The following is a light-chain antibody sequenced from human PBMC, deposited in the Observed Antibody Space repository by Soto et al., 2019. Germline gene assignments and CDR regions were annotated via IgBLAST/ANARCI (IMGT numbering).Light chain of an antibody. Sequence: DIQMTQSPSSLSASVGDSLTITCRASQSITNYLNWYQQKPGKAPKLLIYAASSLQSGVPSRFSGSGSGTDFTLTISSLQPEDFATYYCQQCLSTPYTFGQGTKLDIK. J-gene: IGKJ2*01. V-gene: IGKV1-39*01. CDR1: QSITNY. CDR2: AAS. CDR3: QQCLSTPYT.